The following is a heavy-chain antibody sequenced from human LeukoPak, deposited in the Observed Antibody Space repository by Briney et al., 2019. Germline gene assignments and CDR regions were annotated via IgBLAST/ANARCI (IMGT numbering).Heavy chain of an antibody. D-gene: IGHD5-12*01. Sequence: GGSLRLSCAASGFTFSSYEMNWVRQAPGKGLEWISYISTTANSIYYADSVKGRFTISRDSAKNSLHLQMSSLRAEDTAVYYCARPVNYGGYDYYYYGMDVWGKGTTVTVSS. CDR3: ARPVNYGGYDYYYYGMDV. V-gene: IGHV3-48*03. CDR1: GFTFSSYE. CDR2: ISTTANSI. J-gene: IGHJ6*04.